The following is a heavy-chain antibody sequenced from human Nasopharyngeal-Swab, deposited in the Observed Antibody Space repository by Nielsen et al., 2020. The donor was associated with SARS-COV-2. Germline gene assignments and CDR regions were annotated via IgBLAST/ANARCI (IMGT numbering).Heavy chain of an antibody. D-gene: IGHD1-26*01. Sequence: SEPLSLTCTVSGGSISSSSYYWGWIRQPPGKGLEWIGSIYYSGSTYYNPSLKSRVTISVDTSKNQFSLKLSSVTAADTAVYYCARHYLPRGSYHGVDYWGQGTLVTVSS. CDR1: GGSISSSSYY. J-gene: IGHJ4*02. CDR2: IYYSGST. V-gene: IGHV4-39*01. CDR3: ARHYLPRGSYHGVDY.